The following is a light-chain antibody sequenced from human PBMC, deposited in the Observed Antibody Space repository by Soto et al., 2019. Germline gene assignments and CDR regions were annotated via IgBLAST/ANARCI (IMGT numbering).Light chain of an antibody. Sequence: VLTQSPGTLSLSPCERATLSCGASQTLKSYSLAWYQQKAGQAPRLLIYGTSTRATGIPDRFSGSGSGTEFTLTITSLQSADFAVYFCQQYSDWPITFGQGTRLEIK. CDR3: QQYSDWPIT. J-gene: IGKJ5*01. CDR2: GTS. V-gene: IGKV3D-15*01. CDR1: QTLKSY.